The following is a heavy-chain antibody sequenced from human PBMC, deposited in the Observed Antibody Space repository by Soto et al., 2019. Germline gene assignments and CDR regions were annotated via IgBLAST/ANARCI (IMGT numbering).Heavy chain of an antibody. CDR1: GGSISSGDYY. V-gene: IGHV4-30-4*01. J-gene: IGHJ4*02. CDR2: IYYSGST. Sequence: QVQLQESGPGLVKPSQTLSLTCTVSGGSISSGDYYWSWIRQPPGKGLEWIGYIYYSGSTYYNPSVKGRVTISVDTSKSQFSLQLSSVTAADTAVYYCARADTYYYDSSGYCHFDYWGQGTLVTVSS. D-gene: IGHD3-22*01. CDR3: ARADTYYYDSSGYCHFDY.